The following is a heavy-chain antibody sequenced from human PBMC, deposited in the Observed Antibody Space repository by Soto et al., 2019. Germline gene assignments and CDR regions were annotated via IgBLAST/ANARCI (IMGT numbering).Heavy chain of an antibody. CDR1: GGSISSSSYY. Sequence: SETLSLTCTVSGGSISSSSYYWGWIRQPPGKGLEWIGSIYYSGSTYYNPSLKSRVTISVDTSKNQFSLKLSSVTAADTAVYYCARSQGGTTYLLAQDYWGQGTLVTVSS. CDR2: IYYSGST. J-gene: IGHJ4*02. CDR3: ARSQGGTTYLLAQDY. V-gene: IGHV4-39*07. D-gene: IGHD1-1*01.